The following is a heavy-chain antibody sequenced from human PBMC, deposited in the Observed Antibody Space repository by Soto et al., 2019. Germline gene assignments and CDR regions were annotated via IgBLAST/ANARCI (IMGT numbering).Heavy chain of an antibody. CDR1: GGSISIGGFY. CDR2: IYYSGST. V-gene: IGHV4-31*03. Sequence: SETLSLTCTVSGGSISIGGFYWSWIRQHPGRGLEWIGYIYYSGSTYYNPSLKSRVTISVDTSKNQFSLKLSSVTAADMAVYYCAKGDIILVPAAPDAFDIWGQGTMVTVSS. J-gene: IGHJ3*02. CDR3: AKGDIILVPAAPDAFDI. D-gene: IGHD2-2*01.